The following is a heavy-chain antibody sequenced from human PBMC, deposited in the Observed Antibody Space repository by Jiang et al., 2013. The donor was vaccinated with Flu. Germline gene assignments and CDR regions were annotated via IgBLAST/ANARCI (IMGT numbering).Heavy chain of an antibody. J-gene: IGHJ3*02. CDR1: GGSISSSIYS. V-gene: IGHV4-39*01. CDR3: ARTYSSTTDDAFDI. CDR2: IYYSGST. D-gene: IGHD6-13*01. Sequence: PSETLSLTCTVSGGSISSSIYSWGWMRQPPGEGLEWIGSIYYSGSTYYNPSLKSRVTISIDMSKNQFSLKLSSVTAADTAVYYCARTYSSTTDDAFDIWGQGTMVTVSS.